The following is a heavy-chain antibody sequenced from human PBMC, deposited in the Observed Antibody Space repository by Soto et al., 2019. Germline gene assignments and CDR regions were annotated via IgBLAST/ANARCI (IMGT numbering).Heavy chain of an antibody. V-gene: IGHV3-66*01. Sequence: EVQLVESGGGLVQPGGSLRLSCAASGFTVSSNYMRWVRQAPGKVLEWVSVIYSGGTTYDANSVKGRFTISRDNPKNTLYLQMNSLRAEDTAVYYCARDRLSSGWPEYFQHWGKGTLVTVSS. CDR2: IYSGGTT. J-gene: IGHJ1*01. CDR3: ARDRLSSGWPEYFQH. CDR1: GFTVSSNY. D-gene: IGHD6-19*01.